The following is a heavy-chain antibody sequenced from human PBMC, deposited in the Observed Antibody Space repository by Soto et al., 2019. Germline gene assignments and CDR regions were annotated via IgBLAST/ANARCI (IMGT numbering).Heavy chain of an antibody. Sequence: GGSLRLSCAASGFTFSSYGMHWVRQAPGKGLEWVAVISYDGSNKYYADSVKGRFTISRDNSKNTLYLQMNSLRAEDTAVYYCAKVGDYRAVLRFFDWFSPDSYYYGMYVPGQGTTVTVSS. V-gene: IGHV3-30*18. CDR3: AKVGDYRAVLRFFDWFSPDSYYYGMYV. CDR1: GFTFSSYG. D-gene: IGHD3-3*01. J-gene: IGHJ6*02. CDR2: ISYDGSNK.